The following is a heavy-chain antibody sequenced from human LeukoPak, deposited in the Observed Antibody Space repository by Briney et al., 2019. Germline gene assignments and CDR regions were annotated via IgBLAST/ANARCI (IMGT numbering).Heavy chain of an antibody. CDR1: GDSISGASFY. CDR3: ARQSHPYYYDSSGSYGMDV. D-gene: IGHD3-22*01. V-gene: IGHV4-39*07. CDR2: IYYSGST. J-gene: IGHJ6*02. Sequence: SQTLSLTCTVSGDSISGASFYWGWIRQPPGKGLEWIGSIYYSGSTYYNPSLKSRVTISVDTSKNQFSLKLSSVTAADTAVYYCARQSHPYYYDSSGSYGMDVWGQGTTVTVSS.